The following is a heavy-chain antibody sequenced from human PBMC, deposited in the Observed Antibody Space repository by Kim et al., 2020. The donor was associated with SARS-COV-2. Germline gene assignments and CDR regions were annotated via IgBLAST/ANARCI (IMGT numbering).Heavy chain of an antibody. V-gene: IGHV1-18*01. Sequence: ASVKVSCKASGYTFTSYGISWVRQAPGQGLEWMGWISAYNGNTNYAQKLQGRVTMTTDTSTSTAYMELRSLRSDDTAVYYCARHQNIAAAGPTPFDYWGQGTLVTVSS. CDR3: ARHQNIAAAGPTPFDY. J-gene: IGHJ4*02. D-gene: IGHD6-13*01. CDR2: ISAYNGNT. CDR1: GYTFTSYG.